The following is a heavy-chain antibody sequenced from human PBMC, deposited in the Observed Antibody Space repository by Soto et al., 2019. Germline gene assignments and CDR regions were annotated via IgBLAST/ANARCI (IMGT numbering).Heavy chain of an antibody. D-gene: IGHD3-16*01. Sequence: QVQLVQSGAEVRKPGSSVKVSCKSSGGSFRNFVMSWVRQAPGQGLEWMGGIIPNSGTTNYAQKFQGRVTITADESTSTAYMELSGLTSHDTSLYYCARDLGGEATIRFWGQGTLVTVSS. J-gene: IGHJ4*02. CDR1: GGSFRNFV. CDR3: ARDLGGEATIRF. CDR2: IIPNSGTT. V-gene: IGHV1-69*01.